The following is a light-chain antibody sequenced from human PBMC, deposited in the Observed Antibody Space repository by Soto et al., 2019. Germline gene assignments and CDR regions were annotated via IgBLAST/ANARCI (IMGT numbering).Light chain of an antibody. CDR1: SSDVGGYNY. V-gene: IGLV2-14*01. Sequence: QSALTQPASVSGSPGQSITISCTGTSSDVGGYNYVSWYQQHPGKAPKLIIYEVTNRPPGISYRFSGSKSGNTASLTISGLQAEDEADYYCSSHTSSNTRVFGTGTKVTVL. CDR3: SSHTSSNTRV. J-gene: IGLJ1*01. CDR2: EVT.